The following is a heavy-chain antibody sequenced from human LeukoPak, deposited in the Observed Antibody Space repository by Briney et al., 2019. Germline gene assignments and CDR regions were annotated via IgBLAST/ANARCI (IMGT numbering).Heavy chain of an antibody. V-gene: IGHV3-21*01. J-gene: IGHJ6*02. CDR2: ISSSSSYI. D-gene: IGHD7-27*01. CDR1: GFTFSNYS. CDR3: ARPRANWGSGYGMDV. Sequence: GGSLRLSCAASGFTFSNYSMNWVRQAPGKGLEWVSSISSSSSYIYYADSVKGRFTISRDNAKNSLYLQMNSLRAEDTAVYYCARPRANWGSGYGMDVWGQGTTVTVSS.